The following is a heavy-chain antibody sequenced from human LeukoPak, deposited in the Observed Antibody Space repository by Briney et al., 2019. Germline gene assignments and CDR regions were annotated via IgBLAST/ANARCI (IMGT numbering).Heavy chain of an antibody. V-gene: IGHV3-30*04. D-gene: IGHD4-17*01. CDR3: ARGLYGDSAFDY. CDR1: GFTFSTYA. CDR2: ISYDGSNK. Sequence: GRSLRLSCVASGFTFSTYAMHWVRQAPGKGLEWVALISYDGSNKDYADSVKGRFTISRDNSKNTLYLQMNSLRAEDTAVYYCARGLYGDSAFDYWGQGTLVAVSS. J-gene: IGHJ4*02.